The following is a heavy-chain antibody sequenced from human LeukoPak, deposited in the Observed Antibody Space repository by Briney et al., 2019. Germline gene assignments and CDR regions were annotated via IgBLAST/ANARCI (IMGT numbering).Heavy chain of an antibody. D-gene: IGHD5-24*01. CDR1: GFSFSDYG. CDR2: ISGSGGST. CDR3: AELFVEMATINDY. V-gene: IGHV3-23*01. J-gene: IGHJ4*02. Sequence: PGGSLRLSCGASGFSFSDYGMHWVRQAPGKGLEWVSAISGSGGSTYYADSVKGRFTISRDNSKNTLYLQMSGLRAEDTAVYYCAELFVEMATINDYWGQGTLVTVSS.